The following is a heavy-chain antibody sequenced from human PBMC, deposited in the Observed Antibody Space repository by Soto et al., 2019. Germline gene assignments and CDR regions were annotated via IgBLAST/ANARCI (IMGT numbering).Heavy chain of an antibody. D-gene: IGHD3-16*01. V-gene: IGHV3-53*04. CDR3: ARVGPRSYYFDY. CDR1: DFAVSSTY. J-gene: IGHJ4*02. Sequence: EVQLVESGGGLVQPGGSLRLSCAASDFAVSSTYMSWVRQAPGKGLEWVSFIFSGGGTSYADSVKGRFTISRHTSKNTLYLQMNSLRPEDTAEYYCARVGPRSYYFDYWGQGTLLTVSS. CDR2: IFSGGGT.